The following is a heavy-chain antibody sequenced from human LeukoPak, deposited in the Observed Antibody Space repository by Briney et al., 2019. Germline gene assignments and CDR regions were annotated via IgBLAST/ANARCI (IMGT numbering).Heavy chain of an antibody. Sequence: SETLSLTCTVSGGSISSSSYYWGWIRQPPGKGLEWIGYIYYSGSTYYNPSLKSRVTISVDTSKNQFSLKLSSVTAADTAVYYCARDKYGDYASWFDPWGQGTLVTVSS. V-gene: IGHV4-31*03. CDR3: ARDKYGDYASWFDP. CDR1: GGSISSSSYY. D-gene: IGHD4-17*01. J-gene: IGHJ5*02. CDR2: IYYSGST.